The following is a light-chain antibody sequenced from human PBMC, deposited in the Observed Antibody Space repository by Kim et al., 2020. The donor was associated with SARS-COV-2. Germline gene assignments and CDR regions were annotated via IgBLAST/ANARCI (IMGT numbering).Light chain of an antibody. CDR1: QSISNN. CDR3: QQSYGIPRT. CDR2: AAS. Sequence: ASVGDRVTIPCRASQSISNNLNWYQQKPGKVPKLLIYAASTLQSGVPSRFSGSGSGTDFTLIISSLQPEDFATYYCQQSYGIPRTFGQGTKVDIK. J-gene: IGKJ1*01. V-gene: IGKV1-39*01.